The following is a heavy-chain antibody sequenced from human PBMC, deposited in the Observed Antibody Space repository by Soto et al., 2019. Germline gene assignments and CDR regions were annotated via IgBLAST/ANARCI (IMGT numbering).Heavy chain of an antibody. J-gene: IGHJ6*02. CDR1: GFTFSGSA. V-gene: IGHV3-73*01. CDR3: AKALSSSTYSRGMDV. D-gene: IGHD6-19*01. Sequence: GGSLRLSCAASGFTFSGSAMHWVRQASGKGLEWVGRIRSKANSYATAYAASVKGRFTISRDDSKNTAYLQMNSLKTEDTAVYYCAKALSSSTYSRGMDVWGQGTKVTVS. CDR2: IRSKANSYAT.